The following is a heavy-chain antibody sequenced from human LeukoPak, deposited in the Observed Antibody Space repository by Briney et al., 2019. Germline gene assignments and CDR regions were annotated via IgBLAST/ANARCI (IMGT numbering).Heavy chain of an antibody. V-gene: IGHV3-30*02. CDR1: GFTLSHYG. CDR3: ANLPYNWNAHFGDY. D-gene: IGHD1-1*01. J-gene: IGHJ4*02. CDR2: IASDGNYK. Sequence: PGGSLRLSCAAAGFTLSHYGMHWVRQAQGKGLEGVAYIASDGNYKDYADSVKGRFTISRDNSRNTMYLQMDSLRAEDTAVYYCANLPYNWNAHFGDYWGQGTLVSVAS.